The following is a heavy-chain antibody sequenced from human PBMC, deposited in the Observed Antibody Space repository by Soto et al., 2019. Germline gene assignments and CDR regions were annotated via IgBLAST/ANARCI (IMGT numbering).Heavy chain of an antibody. CDR3: ASYYYDSSGLWAPFDY. CDR1: GGTFSSYA. D-gene: IGHD3-22*01. J-gene: IGHJ4*02. V-gene: IGHV1-69*06. CDR2: IIPIFGAA. Sequence: SVKVSCKASGGTFSSYAISWVRQAPGQGLEWMGGIIPIFGAANYAQKFQGRVTITADKSTSTAYMELSSLRSEDTAVYYCASYYYDSSGLWAPFDYWGQGTLVTVSS.